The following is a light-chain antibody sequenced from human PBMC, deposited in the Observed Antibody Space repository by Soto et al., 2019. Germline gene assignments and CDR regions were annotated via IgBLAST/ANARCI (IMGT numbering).Light chain of an antibody. V-gene: IGKV3-11*01. CDR2: DAS. J-gene: IGKJ1*01. Sequence: EIVLTQSPATLSLSPGERATLSCRASQSVSSYLAWYQQKPGQAPRLLIYDASNRATVIPARFSGSGSGTDFPLTISSLEPEDLAVYYCQQRSNWPPAWTFGQGTKGERK. CDR3: QQRSNWPPAWT. CDR1: QSVSSY.